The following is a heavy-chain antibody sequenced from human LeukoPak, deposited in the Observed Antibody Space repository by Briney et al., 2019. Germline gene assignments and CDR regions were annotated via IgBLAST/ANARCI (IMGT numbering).Heavy chain of an antibody. CDR2: IKQDGSEK. J-gene: IGHJ4*02. CDR1: GFTFSSSW. Sequence: GGSLRLSCAASGFTFSSSWMNWVRQTPGKGLEWVANIKQDGSEKYYMDFVKGRFTISRDNAKNSLYLQMYSLRAGDTAAYYCASPQTSGYAFGYWGQGTLVTVSS. V-gene: IGHV3-7*01. D-gene: IGHD5-12*01. CDR3: ASPQTSGYAFGY.